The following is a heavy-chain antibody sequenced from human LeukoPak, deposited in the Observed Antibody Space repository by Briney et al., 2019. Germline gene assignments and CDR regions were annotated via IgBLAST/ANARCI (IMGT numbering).Heavy chain of an antibody. CDR1: GFTFSSYG. D-gene: IGHD1-26*01. CDR2: IRYDGSNK. CDR3: AYDRRGIVGATSGFDY. Sequence: PGGSLRLSCAASGFTFSSYGMHWVRQAPGKGLEGVAFIRYDGSNKYYADSVKGRFTISRDNSKNTLYLQMNSLRAEDTAVYYCAYDRRGIVGATSGFDYWGQGTLVTVSS. J-gene: IGHJ4*02. V-gene: IGHV3-30*02.